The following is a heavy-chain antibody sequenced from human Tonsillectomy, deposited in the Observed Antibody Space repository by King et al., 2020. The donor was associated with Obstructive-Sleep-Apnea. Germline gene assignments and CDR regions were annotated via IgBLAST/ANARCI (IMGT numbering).Heavy chain of an antibody. CDR3: AKDRTGATPFDY. CDR2: ISASGGST. D-gene: IGHD1-26*01. CDR1: GFTFNSYA. J-gene: IGHJ4*01. V-gene: IGHV3-23*04. Sequence: VQLVESGGGLVQPGGSLRLSCAASGFTFNSYAMSWVRQAPGKGLEWVSTISASGGSTYYADSVKGRFTISRDNSKNTQCLQMNILRAEDTAVYYCAKDRTGATPFDYWGHGTLVTVSS.